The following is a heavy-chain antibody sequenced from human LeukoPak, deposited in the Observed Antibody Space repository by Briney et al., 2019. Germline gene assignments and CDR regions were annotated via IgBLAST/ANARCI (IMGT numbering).Heavy chain of an antibody. CDR3: AREELRPYYYYGMDV. D-gene: IGHD1-26*01. Sequence: GGSLRLSCAASGFTFNSYSMNWVRQAPGKGLEWVPYISSSSTTIYYADSVKGRFTISRDNAKNSLYLQMSSLRAEDTAVYYCAREELRPYYYYGMDVWGQGTTVTVSS. V-gene: IGHV3-48*01. J-gene: IGHJ6*02. CDR2: ISSSSTTI. CDR1: GFTFNSYS.